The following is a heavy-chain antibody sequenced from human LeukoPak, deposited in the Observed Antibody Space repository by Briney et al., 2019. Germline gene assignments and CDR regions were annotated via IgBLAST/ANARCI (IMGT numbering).Heavy chain of an antibody. Sequence: GGSLRLSCAASGFSFNTYDMHWVRQAPGKGLEWVTFIRYDGSNKYYADSVKGRFTISRDNSKNTLYLQMNSLRVEDTAVYYCAGDSDYWGQGTPVTVSS. CDR3: AGDSDY. V-gene: IGHV3-30*02. CDR1: GFSFNTYD. J-gene: IGHJ4*02. CDR2: IRYDGSNK.